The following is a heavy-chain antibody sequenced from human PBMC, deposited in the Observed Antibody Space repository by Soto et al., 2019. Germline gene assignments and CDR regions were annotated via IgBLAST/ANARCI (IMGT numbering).Heavy chain of an antibody. Sequence: QVQLVESGGGVVQPGMSLRLSCAASGFTFSTYGMHWVRQAPGKGPEWVAVISSDGSTKYHADSVKGRFTISRDNFQNTLFLQMNNLGAEDTAVYYCARDRYDSGSYVPDYWGQGTLVTVSS. V-gene: IGHV3-30*03. CDR3: ARDRYDSGSYVPDY. D-gene: IGHD3-10*01. CDR2: ISSDGSTK. J-gene: IGHJ4*02. CDR1: GFTFSTYG.